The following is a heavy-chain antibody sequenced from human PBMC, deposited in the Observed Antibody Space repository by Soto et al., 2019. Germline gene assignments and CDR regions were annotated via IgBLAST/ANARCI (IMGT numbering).Heavy chain of an antibody. Sequence: QVQLVQSGAEVKKPGASVKVSCKASGYTFTGYYMHWVRQAPGQGLEWMGWINPNSGGTNYAQKFQGWVTMTSDTSISTAYMELSRLRSDDTAVYYCAREAVVVAATQMDVWGQGTTVTVSS. D-gene: IGHD2-15*01. J-gene: IGHJ6*02. CDR2: INPNSGGT. CDR1: GYTFTGYY. CDR3: AREAVVVAATQMDV. V-gene: IGHV1-2*04.